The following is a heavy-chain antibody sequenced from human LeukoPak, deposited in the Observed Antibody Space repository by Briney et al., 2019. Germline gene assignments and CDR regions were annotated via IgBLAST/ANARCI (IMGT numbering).Heavy chain of an antibody. CDR2: ISGSGGST. V-gene: IGHV3-23*01. J-gene: IGHJ3*02. D-gene: IGHD3-22*01. Sequence: AGGSLRLSCAASGFTFSSYAMSWVRQAPGKGLEWVSAISGSGGSTYYADSVKGRFTISRDNSKNTLYLQMNSLRAEDTAVYYCAKDQDSSDAFDIWGQGTMVTVSS. CDR1: GFTFSSYA. CDR3: AKDQDSSDAFDI.